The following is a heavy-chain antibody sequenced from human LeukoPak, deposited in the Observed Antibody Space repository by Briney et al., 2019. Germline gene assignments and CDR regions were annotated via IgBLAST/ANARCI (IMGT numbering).Heavy chain of an antibody. CDR3: ARGHGSGYVEDWFDP. Sequence: SETLSLTCTVSGGSVSSGSYYWSWIRQPPGKGLEWIGYIYYSGSTNYNPSLKSRVTISVDTSKNQFSLKLSSVTAADTAVYYCARGHGSGYVEDWFDPWGQGTLVTVSS. D-gene: IGHD3-10*01. CDR1: GGSVSSGSYY. CDR2: IYYSGST. V-gene: IGHV4-61*01. J-gene: IGHJ5*02.